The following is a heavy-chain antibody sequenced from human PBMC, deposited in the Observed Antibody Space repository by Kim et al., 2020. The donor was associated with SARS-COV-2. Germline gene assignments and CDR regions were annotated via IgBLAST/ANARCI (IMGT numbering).Heavy chain of an antibody. CDR3: VKSRHFDFDY. V-gene: IGHV3-64D*09. CDR2: ST. J-gene: IGHJ4*02. Sequence: STYCADSVKGRFTISRDNSKNTLHLQMSSLRAEDTAVYYCVKSRHFDFDYWGQGTLVTVSS.